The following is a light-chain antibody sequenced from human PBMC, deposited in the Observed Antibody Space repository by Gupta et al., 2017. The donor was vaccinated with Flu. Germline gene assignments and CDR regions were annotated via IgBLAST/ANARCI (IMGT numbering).Light chain of an antibody. CDR1: PGVGTY. CDR2: AAS. V-gene: IGKV1-9*01. J-gene: IGKJ5*01. Sequence: VSITCRARPGVGTYIAWYQQKPGTAPQLLIYAASTLQSGVPFRFSVSGSATEFALTLTSLQPEAFATSYCQHLHSYPPISFGHGTRLEIK. CDR3: QHLHSYPPIS.